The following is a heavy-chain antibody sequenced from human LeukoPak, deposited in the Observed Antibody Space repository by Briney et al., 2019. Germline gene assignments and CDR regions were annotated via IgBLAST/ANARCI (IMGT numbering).Heavy chain of an antibody. J-gene: IGHJ4*02. CDR3: VRDHDY. V-gene: IGHV3-53*01. CDR1: GFTFSATY. Sequence: TGGSLRLSCAASGFTFSATYMSWVRQAPGKGLEWVSVIYSGGSAYYSESVKGRFTISRDSSQNTLYRQMNSLRVEDTAVYYCVRDHDYWGQGTLVTVSS. CDR2: IYSGGSA.